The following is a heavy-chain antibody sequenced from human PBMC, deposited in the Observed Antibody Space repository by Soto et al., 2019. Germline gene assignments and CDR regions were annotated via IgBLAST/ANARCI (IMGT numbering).Heavy chain of an antibody. D-gene: IGHD2-15*01. V-gene: IGHV3-21*01. CDR3: ARDKIYCSGGSCYGFGAFDI. CDR2: ISSSSSYI. J-gene: IGHJ3*02. CDR1: GFTFSSYS. Sequence: GGSLRLSCAASGFTFSSYSMNWVRQAPGKGLEWVSSISSSSSYIYYADSVKGRFTISRDNAKNSLYLQMNSLRAEDTAVYYCARDKIYCSGGSCYGFGAFDIRGQGTMVTVSS.